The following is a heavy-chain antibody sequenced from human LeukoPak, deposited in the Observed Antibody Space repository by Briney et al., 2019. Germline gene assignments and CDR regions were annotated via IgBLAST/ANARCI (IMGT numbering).Heavy chain of an antibody. D-gene: IGHD4-17*01. CDR3: ARNTYGDYVSGYFDY. Sequence: SGTLSLTCAVSGGSISSSNWWSWVRQPPGKGLEWIGEIYHSGSTNYNPSLKSRVTISVDTSKNQFSLKLSSVTAADTAVYYCARNTYGDYVSGYFDYWGQGTLVTVSS. CDR1: GGSISSSNW. V-gene: IGHV4-4*02. CDR2: IYHSGST. J-gene: IGHJ4*02.